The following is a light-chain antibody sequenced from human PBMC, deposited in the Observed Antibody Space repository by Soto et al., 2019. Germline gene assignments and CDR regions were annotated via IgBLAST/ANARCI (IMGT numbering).Light chain of an antibody. CDR3: KQFNSYS. Sequence: DIQMTQSPSILSASIGXRVTITCRASQNIATWVAWYQQKPGKAPRLLIYDASNLESGVPSRFSGSGSGTEFTLTISSLQPDDFGTYFCKQFNSYSFGPGTKVDIK. CDR2: DAS. V-gene: IGKV1-5*01. J-gene: IGKJ2*01. CDR1: QNIATW.